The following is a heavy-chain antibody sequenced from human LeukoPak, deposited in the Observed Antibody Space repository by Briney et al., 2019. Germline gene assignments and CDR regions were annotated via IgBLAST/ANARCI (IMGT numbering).Heavy chain of an antibody. D-gene: IGHD1-26*01. J-gene: IGHJ4*02. CDR1: GFTFRSSW. CDR3: VKVRGRARVGYFDY. CDR2: INTDGSVT. Sequence: GGSLTLSLASSGFTFRSSWIHWVRQAPGKGLVWVSRINTDGSVTDYAESVKGRFSISRDNAKNTLYLQMDSLRVEDTAIYYCVKVRGRARVGYFDYWGQGTLVTVSS. V-gene: IGHV3-74*01.